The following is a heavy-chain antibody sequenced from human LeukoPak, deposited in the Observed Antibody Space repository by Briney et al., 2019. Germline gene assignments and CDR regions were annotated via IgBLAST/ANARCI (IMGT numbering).Heavy chain of an antibody. J-gene: IGHJ4*02. V-gene: IGHV3-7*01. CDR2: INPESTDI. CDR1: GLTFTNFW. D-gene: IGHD3-22*01. Sequence: PAGGSLRLSCAASGLTFTNFWMSWVRQTPGRRLEWVATINPESTDITYVGSVRGRFTISRDNAKSSLYLRLNSLRAEDTAVHYCATRMIRDKYFDDWGQGTLVTVSS. CDR3: ATRMIRDKYFDD.